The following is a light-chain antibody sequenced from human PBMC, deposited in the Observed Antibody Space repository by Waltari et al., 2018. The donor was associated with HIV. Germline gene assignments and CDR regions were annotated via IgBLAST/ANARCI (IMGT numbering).Light chain of an antibody. J-gene: IGLJ2*01. CDR1: SSDVGGYNF. Sequence: QSALTQPASVSGSPGPSITIPCAGSSSDVGGYNFVPWYQQHPGKAPKLMVYEVSNRPSGVSNRFSGSKSGNTASLTISGLQAEDEAVYYCSSYTTTSNVELFGGGTKLTVL. CDR3: SSYTTTSNVEL. CDR2: EVS. V-gene: IGLV2-14*01.